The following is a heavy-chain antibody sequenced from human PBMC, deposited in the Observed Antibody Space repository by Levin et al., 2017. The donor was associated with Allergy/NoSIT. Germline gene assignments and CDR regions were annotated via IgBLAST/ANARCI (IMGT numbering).Heavy chain of an antibody. J-gene: IGHJ3*02. CDR2: IYSGGST. D-gene: IGHD4-17*01. V-gene: IGHV3-53*01. CDR3: ARDGGDYAHDAFDI. Sequence: PGGSLRLSCAASGFTVSSNYMSWVRQAPGKGLEWVSVIYSGGSTYYADSVKGRFTISRDNSKNTLYLQMNSLRAEDTAVYYCARDGGDYAHDAFDIWGQGTMVTVSS. CDR1: GFTVSSNY.